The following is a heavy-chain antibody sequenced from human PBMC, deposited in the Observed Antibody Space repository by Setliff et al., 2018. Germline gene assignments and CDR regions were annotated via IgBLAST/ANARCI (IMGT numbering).Heavy chain of an antibody. CDR1: GFTFSGYG. D-gene: IGHD3-10*01. Sequence: GGSLRLSCAASGFTFSGYGMHWVRQAPGKGLEWVAALGYDGTNEYYADSVKGRFTISRGTSKNTLYLQMSSLRTEDTAVYYCRLWFGELLRDYWGQGTLVTVSS. V-gene: IGHV3-33*08. CDR2: LGYDGTNE. CDR3: RLWFGELLRDY. J-gene: IGHJ4*02.